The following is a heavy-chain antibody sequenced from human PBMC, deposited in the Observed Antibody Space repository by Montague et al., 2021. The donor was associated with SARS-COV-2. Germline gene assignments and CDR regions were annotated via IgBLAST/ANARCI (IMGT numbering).Heavy chain of an antibody. CDR3: ARGGRQWLVIDPRYYFDY. D-gene: IGHD6-19*01. J-gene: IGHJ4*01. CDR1: GGSFSGYH. CDR2: INHSGST. Sequence: SETLSLTCAVYGGSFSGYHWSWIRQPPGKGLEWIGEINHSGSTNYNPSLKSRVTISVDTSKNQFSRKLSSVTAADTAVYYCARGGRQWLVIDPRYYFDYWGQGTLVTVSS. V-gene: IGHV4-34*01.